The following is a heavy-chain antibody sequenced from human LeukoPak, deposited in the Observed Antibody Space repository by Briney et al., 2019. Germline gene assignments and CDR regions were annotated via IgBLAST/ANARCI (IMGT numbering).Heavy chain of an antibody. CDR2: INAANGHT. D-gene: IGHD6-13*01. CDR1: GYTFTNYA. Sequence: GASVKVSCKASGYTFTNYAIHWVRQAPGQRFGWMGWINAANGHTKYSQEFQDRITITRDTFATTAYMELSNLRSEDMALYYCARGRGPPNSNRDFYYYYYIDVWGTGTTVTVSS. CDR3: ARGRGPPNSNRDFYYYYYIDV. J-gene: IGHJ6*03. V-gene: IGHV1-3*03.